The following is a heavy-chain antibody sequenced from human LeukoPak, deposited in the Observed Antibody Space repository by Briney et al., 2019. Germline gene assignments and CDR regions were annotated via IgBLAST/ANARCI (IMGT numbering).Heavy chain of an antibody. J-gene: IGHJ4*02. CDR1: GFTFSSYW. Sequence: GGSLRLSCTASGFTFSSYWMSWVSQTPGKGLEWAANIRQDGGEKYYLDSVRGRFTISRDNAKSSLYLQMNPLRAEDTAVYYCAKISSVDSWSPFDYWGQGTLVTVSS. V-gene: IGHV3-7*05. D-gene: IGHD3-3*01. CDR2: IRQDGGEK. CDR3: AKISSVDSWSPFDY.